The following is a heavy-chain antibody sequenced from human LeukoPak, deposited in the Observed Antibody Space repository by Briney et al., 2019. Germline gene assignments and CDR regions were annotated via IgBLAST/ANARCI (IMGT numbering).Heavy chain of an antibody. J-gene: IGHJ4*02. V-gene: IGHV3-15*01. CDR3: TTDIPPGYDYDSSGYYRY. CDR1: RFTFSKAW. Sequence: GGSLRLSCAASRFTFSKAWMSWVRQAPGNGLEWVGRIKSKSDGGTIDYAAPVEGRFTISRDDSKNTLYLQMTSLKTEDTAVYYCTTDIPPGYDYDSSGYYRYWGQGTLVTVSS. D-gene: IGHD3-22*01. CDR2: IKSKSDGGTI.